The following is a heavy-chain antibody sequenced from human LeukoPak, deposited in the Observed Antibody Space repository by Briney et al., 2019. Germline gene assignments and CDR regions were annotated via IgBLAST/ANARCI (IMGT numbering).Heavy chain of an antibody. CDR2: IYYSGST. V-gene: IGHV4-39*01. J-gene: IGHJ4*02. CDR3: GRQSIAAAGPLTSDY. CDR1: GGSISSSSYY. D-gene: IGHD6-13*01. Sequence: SETLSLTCTVSGGSISSSSYYWGWIRQPPGKGLEWIGSIYYSGSTYYNPSLKSRVTISVDTSKNQFSLKLSSVTAADTAVYYCGRQSIAAAGPLTSDYWGQGTLVTVSS.